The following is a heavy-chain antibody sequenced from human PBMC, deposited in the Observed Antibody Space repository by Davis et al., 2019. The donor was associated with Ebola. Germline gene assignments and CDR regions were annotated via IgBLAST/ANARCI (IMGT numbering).Heavy chain of an antibody. CDR2: IRYDGNNK. V-gene: IGHV3-30*02. D-gene: IGHD1/OR15-1a*01. Sequence: PGGSLRLSCAAAGFTFSSYGMHWVRQAPGKGLEWLAFIRYDGNNKYYGDSVKGRFTISRDNSRNTLYVQMNSLRVEDTAMYYCAREMRGTADSHWGQGTLVTVSS. CDR3: AREMRGTADSH. J-gene: IGHJ4*02. CDR1: GFTFSSYG.